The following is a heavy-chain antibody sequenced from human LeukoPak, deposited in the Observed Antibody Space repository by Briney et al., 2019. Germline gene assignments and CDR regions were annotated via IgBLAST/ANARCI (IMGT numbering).Heavy chain of an antibody. CDR1: GFTFSSYA. CDR3: AKGAYYFDY. V-gene: IGHV3-23*01. Sequence: PGGSLRLSCAASGFTFSSYAMSWVRQAPGKGLEWVSTIIGSGASTYYADSVKGRFTISRDNSKNTLHLQMNSLRAEDTAVYYCAKGAYYFDYWGQGTLVTVSS. J-gene: IGHJ4*02. CDR2: IIGSGAST. D-gene: IGHD3-16*01.